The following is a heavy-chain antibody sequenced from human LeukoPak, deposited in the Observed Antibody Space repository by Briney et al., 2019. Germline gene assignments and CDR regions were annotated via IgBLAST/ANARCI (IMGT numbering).Heavy chain of an antibody. CDR3: ARGSVDDYVWGSYRYPFDY. Sequence: ASVKVSCKASGYTFTSYDINWVRQATGQGLEWMGWMNPNSGNTGYAQKFQGRVTMTRNTSISTAYMELSSLRPEDTAVYYCARGSVDDYVWGSYRYPFDYWGQGTLVTVSS. J-gene: IGHJ4*02. V-gene: IGHV1-8*01. D-gene: IGHD3-16*02. CDR2: MNPNSGNT. CDR1: GYTFTSYD.